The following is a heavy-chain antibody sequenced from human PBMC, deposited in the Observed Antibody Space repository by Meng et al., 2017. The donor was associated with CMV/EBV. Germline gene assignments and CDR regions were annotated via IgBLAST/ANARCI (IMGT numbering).Heavy chain of an antibody. Sequence: GESLKISCAASGFTFSSYAMSWVRQAPGKGLEWVSSISSSSSYIYYADSVKGRFTISRDNAKNSLYLQMNSLRAEDTAVYYCARVKMATSSRGYFDYWGQGTLVTVSS. CDR2: ISSSSSYI. V-gene: IGHV3-21*01. D-gene: IGHD5-24*01. CDR3: ARVKMATSSRGYFDY. J-gene: IGHJ4*02. CDR1: GFTFSSYA.